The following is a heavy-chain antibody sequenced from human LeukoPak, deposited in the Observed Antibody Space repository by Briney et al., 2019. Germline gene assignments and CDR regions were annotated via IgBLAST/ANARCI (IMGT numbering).Heavy chain of an antibody. CDR1: GGSFSGYC. D-gene: IGHD6-13*01. Sequence: SETLSLTCAVYGGSFSGYCWSWIRQPPGKGLEWIGEINHSGSTNYNPSLKSRVTISVDTSKNQFSLKLSSVTAADTAVYYCARKEARYSSSWYGRSNWFDPWGQGTLVTVSS. J-gene: IGHJ5*02. CDR2: INHSGST. V-gene: IGHV4-34*01. CDR3: ARKEARYSSSWYGRSNWFDP.